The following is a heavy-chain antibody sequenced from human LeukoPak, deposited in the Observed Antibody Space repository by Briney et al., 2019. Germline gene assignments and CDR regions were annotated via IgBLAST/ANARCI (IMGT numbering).Heavy chain of an antibody. Sequence: GGSLRLSCAASGLSVSSNYMGWVRQAPGKGLEWVSIMYAGGASYYADSAKGRFTVSRDSSKNTLYPQMNSLRAEDTAVYYCARATVEGAYDYFDYWGQGSLVTVSS. CDR1: GLSVSSNY. J-gene: IGHJ4*02. D-gene: IGHD3-22*01. CDR3: ARATVEGAYDYFDY. V-gene: IGHV3-66*01. CDR2: MYAGGAS.